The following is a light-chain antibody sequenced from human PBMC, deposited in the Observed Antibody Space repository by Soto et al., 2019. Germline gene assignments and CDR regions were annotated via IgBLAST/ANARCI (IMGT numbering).Light chain of an antibody. CDR2: PAS. V-gene: IGKV1-12*01. Sequence: DVQMTQSPSSVSASVGDTVTITCRASQGISGWLAWYQQKPGRAPKLLIYPASTLQSGVPSRFSGSGSETDFTLTITSLQPEDFATYFCRQASNFPLTFGGGTRVEIK. CDR1: QGISGW. CDR3: RQASNFPLT. J-gene: IGKJ4*01.